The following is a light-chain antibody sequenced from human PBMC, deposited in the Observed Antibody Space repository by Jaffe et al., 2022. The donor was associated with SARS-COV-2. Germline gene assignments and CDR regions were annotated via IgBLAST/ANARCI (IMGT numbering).Light chain of an antibody. V-gene: IGLV1-40*01. J-gene: IGLJ3*02. CDR2: ANN. CDR3: QSYDSSLSGWV. CDR1: RSNIGAGYD. Sequence: QSVLTQPPSVSGAPGQRVTISCTGSRSNIGAGYDVHWYQHLPGTAPKLLIYANNNRPSGVPDRFSGSKSGTSTSLAISGLQAEDEADYYCQSYDSSLSGWVFGGGTKVTVL.